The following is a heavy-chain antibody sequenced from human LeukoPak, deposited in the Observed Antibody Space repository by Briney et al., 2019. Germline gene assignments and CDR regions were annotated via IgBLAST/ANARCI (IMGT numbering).Heavy chain of an antibody. Sequence: ASVKVSCKASGYTFTGYYMHWVRQAPGQGLEWMGWINPNSGGTNYAQKFQGRVTMTRDTSISTAYMELSRLRSDDTAVYYCARPSRAWIQLWLLDYWGRGTLVTVSS. CDR3: ARPSRAWIQLWLLDY. CDR2: INPNSGGT. CDR1: GYTFTGYY. V-gene: IGHV1-2*02. J-gene: IGHJ4*02. D-gene: IGHD5-18*01.